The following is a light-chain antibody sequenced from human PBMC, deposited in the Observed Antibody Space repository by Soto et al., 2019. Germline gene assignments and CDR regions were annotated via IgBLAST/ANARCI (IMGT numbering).Light chain of an antibody. Sequence: EIVLTQSPATLSLSPGERATLSSRPSQRVSSYLAWYQQNPGQAPRLLIYDASNRATGIPARFSGSESGTDFTLNISGLEPEDFAVYYCQQRSNGPSTFGGGTKVEIK. CDR2: DAS. V-gene: IGKV3-11*01. CDR1: QRVSSY. CDR3: QQRSNGPST. J-gene: IGKJ4*01.